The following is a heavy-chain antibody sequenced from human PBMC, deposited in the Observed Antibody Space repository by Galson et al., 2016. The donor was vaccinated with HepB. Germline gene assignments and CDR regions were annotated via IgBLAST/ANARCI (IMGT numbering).Heavy chain of an antibody. D-gene: IGHD3-9*01. CDR1: GFTFSSYW. V-gene: IGHV3-74*01. J-gene: IGHJ6*02. CDR2: INSDGSST. CDR3: AGDNVLRYFVWTTLNYCYGMDV. Sequence: SLRLSCAASGFTFSSYWMHWVRQAPGKGLVWVSRINSDGSSTSYADSVKGRFTISRDNAKNTLYLQMNSLRAEDTAVYYCAGDNVLRYFVWTTLNYCYGMDVWGQGTTVTVSS.